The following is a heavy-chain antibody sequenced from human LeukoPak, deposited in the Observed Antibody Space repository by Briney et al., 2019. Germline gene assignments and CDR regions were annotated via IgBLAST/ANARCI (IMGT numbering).Heavy chain of an antibody. D-gene: IGHD3-22*01. CDR2: INPNSGGT. CDR3: ARVTGYMIEDYFDY. V-gene: IGHV1-2*02. J-gene: IGHJ4*02. Sequence: ASVKVSCKASGYTFTGHYMHWVRQAPGQGLEWMGWINPNSGGTNYAQKFQGRVTMTRDTSISTAYMELSRLRSDDTAVYYCARVTGYMIEDYFDYWGQGTLVTVSS. CDR1: GYTFTGHY.